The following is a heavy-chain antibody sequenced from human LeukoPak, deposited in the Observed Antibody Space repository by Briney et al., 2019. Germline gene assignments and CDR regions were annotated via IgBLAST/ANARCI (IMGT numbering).Heavy chain of an antibody. Sequence: ASVKVSCKVSGYTLTELSKHWVRQAPGKGLEWMGGFDPEDGETIYAQKFQGRVTMTEDTSTDTAYMELSSLRSEDTAVYYCATDRRALITSGWYPLWGQGTLVTVSS. CDR1: GYTLTELS. CDR3: ATDRRALITSGWYPL. J-gene: IGHJ4*02. CDR2: FDPEDGET. D-gene: IGHD6-19*01. V-gene: IGHV1-24*01.